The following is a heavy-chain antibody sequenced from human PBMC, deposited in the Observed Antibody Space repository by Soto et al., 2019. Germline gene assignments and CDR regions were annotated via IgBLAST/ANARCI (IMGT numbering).Heavy chain of an antibody. Sequence: PGGSLRLSCAASGFTFSSYAMSWVRQAPGKGLEWVSAISGSGGSTYYADSVKGRFTISRDNSKNTLYLQMNSLRAEDTAVYYCAKDLGRYFDWLSTQYYYYYGMDVWGQGTTDTVSS. D-gene: IGHD3-9*01. CDR3: AKDLGRYFDWLSTQYYYYYGMDV. V-gene: IGHV3-23*01. CDR2: ISGSGGST. CDR1: GFTFSSYA. J-gene: IGHJ6*02.